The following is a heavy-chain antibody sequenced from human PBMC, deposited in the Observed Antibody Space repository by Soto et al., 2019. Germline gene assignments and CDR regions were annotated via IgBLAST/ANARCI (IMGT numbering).Heavy chain of an antibody. CDR3: AKGLGNAKEV. CDR2: LTASGLNT. Sequence: EVQLLESGGGLVQPGGSLRLSCSASGFNFGSYGMSWVRQAPGKGLEWVSGLTASGLNTYYTDSVKGRFTISRDNSRNTVYLQMSGLRVEETAVLRCAKGLGNAKEVWGQGTTVTVSS. J-gene: IGHJ6*02. D-gene: IGHD2-8*01. CDR1: GFNFGSYG. V-gene: IGHV3-23*01.